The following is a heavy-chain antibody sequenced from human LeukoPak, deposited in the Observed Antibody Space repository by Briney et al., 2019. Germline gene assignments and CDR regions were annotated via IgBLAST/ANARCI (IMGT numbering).Heavy chain of an antibody. J-gene: IGHJ4*02. CDR2: ISGSGGST. CDR3: VKESVHIVVVPAALDY. V-gene: IGHV3-23*01. D-gene: IGHD2-2*01. CDR1: GFTFSSYA. Sequence: PGGSLRLSCAASGFTFSSYAMSWVRQAPGKGLEWVSAISGSGGSTYYADSVKGRFTISRDNSKNTLYLQMNSLRAEDTAVYYCVKESVHIVVVPAALDYWGQGTLVTVSS.